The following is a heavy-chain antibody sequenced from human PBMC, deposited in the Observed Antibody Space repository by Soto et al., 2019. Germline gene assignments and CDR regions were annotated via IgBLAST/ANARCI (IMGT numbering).Heavy chain of an antibody. D-gene: IGHD2-15*01. V-gene: IGHV3-33*06. Sequence: QVQLVESGGGVVQPGRSLRLSCAASGFTFSSYGMHWVRQAPGKGLEWVAVIWYDGSNKYYADSVKGRFTISRDNSKNTLYLQMNSLRAEDTAVYYCAKAALGYCSGGSCFSGMDVWGQGTTVTVSS. CDR3: AKAALGYCSGGSCFSGMDV. CDR2: IWYDGSNK. CDR1: GFTFSSYG. J-gene: IGHJ6*02.